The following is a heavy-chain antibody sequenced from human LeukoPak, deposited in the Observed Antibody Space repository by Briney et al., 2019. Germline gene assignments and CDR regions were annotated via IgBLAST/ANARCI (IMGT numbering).Heavy chain of an antibody. CDR1: GYTFSNSG. J-gene: IGHJ6*02. CDR2: IKAYNGET. CDR3: ARGGGKVGATIRDYYYYGMDV. D-gene: IGHD1-26*01. Sequence: ASVKVSCKASGYTFSNSGISWVRQAPGQGLAWMGWIKAYNGETIYAQKFQGRVTMTTDTSKSTAYMELRSLRSDDTAVYYCARGGGKVGATIRDYYYYGMDVWGQGTTVTVSS. V-gene: IGHV1-18*01.